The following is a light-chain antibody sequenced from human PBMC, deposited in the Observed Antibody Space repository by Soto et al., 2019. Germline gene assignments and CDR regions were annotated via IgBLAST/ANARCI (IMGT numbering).Light chain of an antibody. V-gene: IGKV3-15*01. Sequence: EIVFTQSPATLSVSPGERATISCRASQSVSGNLAWYQQKPGQAPSLLIYGAFTRATGVPARFSGTGSGTEFTLTISSLQSEDFALYYCQQYNDWPLTFGQGTKVDIK. J-gene: IGKJ1*01. CDR2: GAF. CDR3: QQYNDWPLT. CDR1: QSVSGN.